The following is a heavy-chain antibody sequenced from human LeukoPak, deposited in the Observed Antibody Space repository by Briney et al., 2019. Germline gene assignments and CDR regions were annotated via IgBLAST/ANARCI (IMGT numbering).Heavy chain of an antibody. CDR3: AKDSFRRPYDSSGLSAFDI. CDR2: IRYDGSNK. D-gene: IGHD3-22*01. V-gene: IGHV3-30*02. CDR1: GFTFSSYG. Sequence: GGSLRLSCAASGFTFSSYGMHWVRQAPGKGLEWVAFIRYDGSNKYYADSVKGRFTISRDNSKNTLYLQMNSLRAEDTAVYYCAKDSFRRPYDSSGLSAFDIWGQGTMITVSS. J-gene: IGHJ3*02.